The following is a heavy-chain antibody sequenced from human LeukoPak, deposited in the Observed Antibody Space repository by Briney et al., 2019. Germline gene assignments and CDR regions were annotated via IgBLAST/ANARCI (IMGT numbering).Heavy chain of an antibody. J-gene: IGHJ6*02. Sequence: PGGSLRLSCAASGFTFDDYAMHWVRQAPGKGLEWVSGISWNSGSIGYADSVKGRFTISRDNAKNSLYLQMNSLRAEDTALHYCAKDINTLVTPGGHYYYYGMDVWGQGTTVTVSS. V-gene: IGHV3-9*01. D-gene: IGHD3-9*01. CDR3: AKDINTLVTPGGHYYYYGMDV. CDR2: ISWNSGSI. CDR1: GFTFDDYA.